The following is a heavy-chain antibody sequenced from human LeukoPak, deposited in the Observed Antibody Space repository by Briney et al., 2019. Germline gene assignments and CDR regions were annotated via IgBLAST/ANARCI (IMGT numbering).Heavy chain of an antibody. J-gene: IGHJ5*02. Sequence: ASVKVSCMASGYTFTAYYIHWVRQAPGQGREWMGWINPNSVGTNYAQKFQGRVTMTRDTSISTAYMELSRLRSDDTAVYYCARGGYYDSSGSFDPWGQGTLVTVSS. CDR3: ARGGYYDSSGSFDP. CDR1: GYTFTAYY. D-gene: IGHD3-22*01. CDR2: INPNSVGT. V-gene: IGHV1-2*02.